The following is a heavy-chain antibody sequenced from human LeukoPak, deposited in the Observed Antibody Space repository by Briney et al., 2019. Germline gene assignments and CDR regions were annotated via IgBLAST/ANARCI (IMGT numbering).Heavy chain of an antibody. J-gene: IGHJ4*02. CDR1: GRSFSSYA. CDR3: ARDLRVDVYWWLFHDY. V-gene: IGHV1-69*05. D-gene: IGHD3-22*01. Sequence: VASVKVSCKASGRSFSSYAISWVRQAPGQGLEWMGRIIPIFGTANYAQKFQGRVTITTDESTSTAYMELSSLRSEDTAVYYCARDLRVDVYWWLFHDYWGQGTLVTASS. CDR2: IIPIFGTA.